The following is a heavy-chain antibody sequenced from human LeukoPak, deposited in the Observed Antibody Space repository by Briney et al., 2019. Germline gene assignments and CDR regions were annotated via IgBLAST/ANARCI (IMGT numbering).Heavy chain of an antibody. J-gene: IGHJ5*02. D-gene: IGHD3-22*01. V-gene: IGHV4-34*01. Sequence: KASETLSLTCAVYGGSFSGYYWSWIRQPPGKGLEWIGEINHSGSTNYNPSLKSRVTISVDTSKNQFSLKLSSVTAADTAVYYCARTYYDSSGSLRWFDPWGQGTLVTVSS. CDR1: GGSFSGYY. CDR3: ARTYYDSSGSLRWFDP. CDR2: INHSGST.